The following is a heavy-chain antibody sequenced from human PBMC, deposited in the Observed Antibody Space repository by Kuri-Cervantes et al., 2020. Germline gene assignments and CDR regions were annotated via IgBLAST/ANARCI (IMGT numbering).Heavy chain of an antibody. CDR1: GYSFNKNW. CDR2: IYPSDSDT. J-gene: IGHJ4*02. Sequence: GESLKISCKASGYSFNKNWIGWVRQMPGKGLEWMGVIYPSDSDTRYSPSFQGQVTISADKSITTAYLQWSSLKASDTAMYYCMRQFKTCGNIDYWGQGTLVTVSS. V-gene: IGHV5-51*01. CDR3: MRQFKTCGNIDY. D-gene: IGHD2/OR15-2a*01.